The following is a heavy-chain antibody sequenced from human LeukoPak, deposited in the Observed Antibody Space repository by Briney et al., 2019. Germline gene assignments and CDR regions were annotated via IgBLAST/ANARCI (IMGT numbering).Heavy chain of an antibody. Sequence: GGSLRLSCAASGFTFNDYYMSWIRQAPGKGLEWLSYINIGGTSTHYADSVKGRFTISRDNAKKSLYLEMNNLRAEDTAVYYSASDGAVFDTWGQGVLVTVSS. CDR3: ASDGAVFDT. CDR2: INIGGTST. V-gene: IGHV3-11*01. CDR1: GFTFNDYY. J-gene: IGHJ5*02. D-gene: IGHD5-24*01.